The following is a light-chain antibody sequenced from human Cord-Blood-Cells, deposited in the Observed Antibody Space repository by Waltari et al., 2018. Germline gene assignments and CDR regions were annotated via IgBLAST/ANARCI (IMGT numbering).Light chain of an antibody. CDR2: EGS. V-gene: IGLV2-23*03. CDR1: SSDVVSYNL. J-gene: IGLJ2*01. Sequence: QSALTQPASVSGSPGQSITIPCTGTSSDVVSYNLVSWYQQHPGKAHKLMIYEGSKRPSGVSNRFSGSKSGNTTSLTISGLQAEDEADYYCCSYAGSSTFKVFGGGTKLTVL. CDR3: CSYAGSSTFKV.